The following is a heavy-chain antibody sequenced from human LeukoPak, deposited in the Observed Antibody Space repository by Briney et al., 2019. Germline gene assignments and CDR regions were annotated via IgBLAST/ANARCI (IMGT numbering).Heavy chain of an antibody. Sequence: GRSLRLSCAASGFTFNSYGMHWVRQAPGKGLEWVAFIWYDGSNKYYTDSVKGRFTISREKTKNTLYLQMNSLRAEDTAVYYCARLFSNTFYYHSGTHLDYWGQGTLVTVSS. J-gene: IGHJ4*02. D-gene: IGHD3-10*01. CDR2: IWYDGSNK. CDR1: GFTFNSYG. V-gene: IGHV3-33*01. CDR3: ARLFSNTFYYHSGTHLDY.